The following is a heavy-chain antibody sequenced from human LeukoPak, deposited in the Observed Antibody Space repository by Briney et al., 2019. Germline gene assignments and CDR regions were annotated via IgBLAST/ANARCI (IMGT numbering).Heavy chain of an antibody. Sequence: GASVKVSCKASEYTFTAYYMHWVRQAPGQGLELMGWINPNSGGTNYAQKFQGRVTLTRDTSISTAYMELSSLRSDDTALHYCAREGVTSSFDYWGQGTLVTVSS. V-gene: IGHV1-2*02. CDR1: EYTFTAYY. D-gene: IGHD5-18*01. CDR3: AREGVTSSFDY. CDR2: INPNSGGT. J-gene: IGHJ4*02.